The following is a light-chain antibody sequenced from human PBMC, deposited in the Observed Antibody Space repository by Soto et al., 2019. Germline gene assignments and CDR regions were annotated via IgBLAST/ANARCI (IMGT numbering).Light chain of an antibody. V-gene: IGLV2-18*02. Sequence: QSVLTQPPSVSGSPGQSVTISCTGTSSDVGSYNSVSWYQQPPGTAPKLMIYDVSNRPSGVPDRFSGSKSGNTASLTISGLQAEDEADYYCSSYTHRTTLVFGGGTKLTVL. CDR3: SSYTHRTTLV. CDR2: DVS. J-gene: IGLJ2*01. CDR1: SSDVGSYNS.